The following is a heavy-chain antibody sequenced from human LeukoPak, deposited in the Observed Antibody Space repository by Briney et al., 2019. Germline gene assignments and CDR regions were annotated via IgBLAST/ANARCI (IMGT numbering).Heavy chain of an antibody. CDR1: GGSISSYY. CDR3: ARGSTSYYYDSSGYLNLLDY. Sequence: PSETLSLTCTVSGGSISSYYWTWIRQPPGKGLEWIGYIYYSGSTNYNPSLKSRVTISVDTSKNQFSLKLSSVTAADTAVYYCARGSTSYYYDSSGYLNLLDYWGQGTLVTVSS. D-gene: IGHD3-22*01. V-gene: IGHV4-59*01. CDR2: IYYSGST. J-gene: IGHJ4*02.